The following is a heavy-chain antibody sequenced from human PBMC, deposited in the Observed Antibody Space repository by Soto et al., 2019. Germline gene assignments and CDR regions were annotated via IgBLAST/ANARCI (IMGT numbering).Heavy chain of an antibody. CDR2: INPNSGGT. V-gene: IGHV1-2*02. J-gene: IGHJ6*02. CDR3: ARDGAEVAARPNYYYGMDV. D-gene: IGHD6-6*01. CDR1: GYTFTGYY. Sequence: ASVKVSCKASGYTFTGYYMHWVRQAPGQGLEWMGWINPNSGGTNHAQKFQGRVTMTRDTSISTAYMELSRLRSDDTAVYYCARDGAEVAARPNYYYGMDVWGQGTTVTVSS.